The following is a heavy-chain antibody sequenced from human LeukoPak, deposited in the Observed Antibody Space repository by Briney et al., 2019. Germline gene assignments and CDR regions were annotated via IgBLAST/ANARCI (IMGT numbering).Heavy chain of an antibody. CDR2: ISYDGRNK. CDR1: GITFSSSA. Sequence: GSLRLACAASGITFSSSAMHWVRQAPGQGLEWVAVISYDGRNKYYADSVKGRFTISRDNSKNTLYLPMNSLRGEDTALYYCARSVTNGNYYYYMAVWGKGTTIIVSS. J-gene: IGHJ6*03. V-gene: IGHV3-30*04. CDR3: ARSVTNGNYYYYMAV.